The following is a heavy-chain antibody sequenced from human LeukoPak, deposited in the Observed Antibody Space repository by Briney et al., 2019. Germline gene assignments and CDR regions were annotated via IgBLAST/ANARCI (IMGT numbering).Heavy chain of an antibody. J-gene: IGHJ4*02. V-gene: IGHV3-13*01. Sequence: PGGSLRLSCAASGFTFSSYDMHWVRQATGKGLEWVSAIGTAGDTYYPGSVKGRFTISRENAKNTLYLQMNSLRAEDTAVYYCARDGYSSSWPQIDYWGQGTLVTVSS. CDR1: GFTFSSYD. CDR2: IGTAGDT. CDR3: ARDGYSSSWPQIDY. D-gene: IGHD6-13*01.